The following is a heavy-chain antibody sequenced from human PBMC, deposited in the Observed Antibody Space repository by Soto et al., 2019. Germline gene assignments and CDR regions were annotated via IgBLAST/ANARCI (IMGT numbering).Heavy chain of an antibody. Sequence: QVQLVQSGAEVKKPGFSVKVSCKASGGTFSSYAISWVRQAPGQGLEWMGVIIPIFGTANYAQKFQGRVTITADESTSTAYMGLSRLRSEDTAVYYCARRGAITMLFDYWGQGTLVTVSS. D-gene: IGHD3-10*01. J-gene: IGHJ4*02. CDR3: ARRGAITMLFDY. CDR1: GGTFSSYA. CDR2: IIPIFGTA. V-gene: IGHV1-69*01.